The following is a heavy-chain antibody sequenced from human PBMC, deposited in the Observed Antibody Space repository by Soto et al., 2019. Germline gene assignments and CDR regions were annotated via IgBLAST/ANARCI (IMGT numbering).Heavy chain of an antibody. J-gene: IGHJ6*02. Sequence: GESLKISCKGSGYSFTSYWIGWVRQMPGKGLEWMGIIYPGDSDTRYSPSFQGQVTISADKSISTAYLQWSSLKASDTAMYYFAIHPYSSSTCCYMGYYYRMDVSGQTTTVTVSS. V-gene: IGHV5-51*01. CDR1: GYSFTSYW. CDR2: IYPGDSDT. CDR3: AIHPYSSSTCCYMGYYYRMDV. D-gene: IGHD2-2*02.